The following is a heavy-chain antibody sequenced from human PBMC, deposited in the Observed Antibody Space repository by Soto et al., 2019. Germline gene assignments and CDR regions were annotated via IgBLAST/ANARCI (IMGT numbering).Heavy chain of an antibody. V-gene: IGHV3-30*18. J-gene: IGHJ4*02. Sequence: QVQLVESGGGVVQPGTSLRLSCTAFGFTFSSYGMHWVRQAPGKGLEWVAVISYDGSNKYYADSVKGRFTISRDDSKNTRDLQRSSLRAEDTAVYYCAKAQDSGYYIRTEFDYWGQGTLVTVSS. CDR2: ISYDGSNK. CDR1: GFTFSSYG. CDR3: AKAQDSGYYIRTEFDY. D-gene: IGHD5-12*01.